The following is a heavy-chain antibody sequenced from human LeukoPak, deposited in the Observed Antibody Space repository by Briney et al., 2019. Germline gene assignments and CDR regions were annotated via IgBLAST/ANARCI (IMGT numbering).Heavy chain of an antibody. CDR3: AKLFESGTYNNFFHY. CDR2: INPDGSEK. CDR1: GFTFSSYW. J-gene: IGHJ4*02. D-gene: IGHD3-10*01. Sequence: TGGSLKLSCAASGFTFSSYWMTWVRQAPGKGLEWVANINPDGSEKYYVDSVKGRFTISRDNAKNSLSLQMNSLRPEDTAIYYCAKLFESGTYNNFFHYWGQGTLVTVFS. V-gene: IGHV3-7*03.